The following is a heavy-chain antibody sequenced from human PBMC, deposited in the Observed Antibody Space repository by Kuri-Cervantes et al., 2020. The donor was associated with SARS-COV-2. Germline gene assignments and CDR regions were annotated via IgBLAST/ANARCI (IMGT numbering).Heavy chain of an antibody. Sequence: ESLKISCTVSGGSISSHYWCWIRQPPGKGLEWIGEINHSGSTNYNPSLKSRVTISVDTSKNQFSLKLSSVTAADTAVYYCARGRQFWDIVVVVAARWFDPWGQGTLVTVSS. J-gene: IGHJ5*02. CDR1: GGSISSHY. CDR3: ARGRQFWDIVVVVAARWFDP. D-gene: IGHD2-15*01. CDR2: INHSGST. V-gene: IGHV4-34*01.